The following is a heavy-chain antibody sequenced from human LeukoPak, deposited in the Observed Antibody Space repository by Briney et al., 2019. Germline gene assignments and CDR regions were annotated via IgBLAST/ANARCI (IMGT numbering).Heavy chain of an antibody. CDR1: GGSISNYY. D-gene: IGHD3-10*01. J-gene: IGHJ6*03. V-gene: IGHV4-4*07. CDR2: IHASGST. CDR3: ARGIWFGEGYYFYIDV. Sequence: PSETLSLTCTVSGGSISNYYWSWIRQPAGKGLEWIGRIHASGSTNYNPSLKSRVTMSVDTSKDQYSLKLSSVTAADTAVYYCARGIWFGEGYYFYIDVWGKGTTVTISS.